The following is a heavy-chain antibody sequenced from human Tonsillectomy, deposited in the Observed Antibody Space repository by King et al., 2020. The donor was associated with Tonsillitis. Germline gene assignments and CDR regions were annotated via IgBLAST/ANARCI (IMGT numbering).Heavy chain of an antibody. V-gene: IGHV3-23*04. CDR1: GFTFSSCA. CDR3: AKANGGISGWYFDL. D-gene: IGHD4-23*01. CDR2: VSASGRST. Sequence: VQLVESGGGLVQRGGSLRLSCAASGFTFSSCAMNWVRQAPGKGLEWVSGVSASGRSTYYADSVKGRFTISRDNSKKTLYLQMNSLRAEDTAVYYCAKANGGISGWYFDLWGRGTLVTVSS. J-gene: IGHJ2*01.